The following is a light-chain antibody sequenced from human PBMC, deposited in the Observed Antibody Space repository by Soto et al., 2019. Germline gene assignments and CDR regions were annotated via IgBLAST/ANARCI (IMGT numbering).Light chain of an antibody. V-gene: IGKV1-39*01. CDR3: QQSYSTLTWT. CDR1: QSISSY. J-gene: IGKJ1*01. Sequence: DIQMTQSPSSLSASVGDRFTITCRASQSISSYLNWYQQKPGKAPNLLIYAASSLQSGVPSRFSGSGSGTDFTLTISSLQPEDFATYYCQQSYSTLTWTFGQGTKVDIK. CDR2: AAS.